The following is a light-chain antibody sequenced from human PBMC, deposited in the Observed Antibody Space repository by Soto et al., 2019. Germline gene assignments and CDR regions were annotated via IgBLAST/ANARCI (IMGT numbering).Light chain of an antibody. Sequence: EIVMSQSPATLSVSPGERATLSCRASESVSRNLAWYQQKPGQAPRLLIYGASIRDTDIPVRFSGSGSGTDFTLTISSLQSEDFAVYYCQQYNNWPPWTFGQGTKVDI. CDR3: QQYNNWPPWT. CDR2: GAS. CDR1: ESVSRN. J-gene: IGKJ1*01. V-gene: IGKV3-15*01.